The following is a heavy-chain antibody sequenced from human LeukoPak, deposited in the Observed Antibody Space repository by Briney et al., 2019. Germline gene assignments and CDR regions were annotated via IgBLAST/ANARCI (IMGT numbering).Heavy chain of an antibody. CDR2: INPNSGNT. CDR3: ARDFRYGSGSYYKDY. CDR1: GYTFTSYD. D-gene: IGHD3-10*01. Sequence: GASVKVSCKASGYTFTSYDINWVRQATGQGLEWMGWINPNSGNTDYAQKFQGRVTITRDTSISTAYMELRSLRSDDTAVYYCARDFRYGSGSYYKDYWGQGTLVTVSS. J-gene: IGHJ4*02. V-gene: IGHV1-8*01.